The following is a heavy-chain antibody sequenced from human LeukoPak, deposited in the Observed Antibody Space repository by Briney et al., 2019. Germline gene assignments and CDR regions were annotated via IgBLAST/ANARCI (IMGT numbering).Heavy chain of an antibody. Sequence: PGGSLRLSCAASGFTFNNYDMNWVRQAPGKGLEWVSALYIGGNTYYADSVRGRFTISRDNSKNTLYLQMNSLRAEDTAIYYCMTAAGYNFGQYWGQGTLVTVSS. CDR1: GFTFNNYD. CDR2: LYIGGNT. D-gene: IGHD5-18*01. V-gene: IGHV3-53*01. CDR3: MTAAGYNFGQY. J-gene: IGHJ4*02.